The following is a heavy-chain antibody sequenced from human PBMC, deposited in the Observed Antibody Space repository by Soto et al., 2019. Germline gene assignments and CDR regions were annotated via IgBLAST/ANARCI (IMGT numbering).Heavy chain of an antibody. CDR3: ARGRYSSGWYLWY. Sequence: GGSLRLSCATSGFILSDCAMNWVRQAPGKGLEWVSYISSSSSYIYYADSVKGRFTISRDNAKNSLYLQMNSLRAEDTAVYYCARGRYSSGWYLWYWGQGTLVTVSS. CDR2: ISSSSSYI. D-gene: IGHD6-19*01. V-gene: IGHV3-21*01. CDR1: GFILSDCA. J-gene: IGHJ4*02.